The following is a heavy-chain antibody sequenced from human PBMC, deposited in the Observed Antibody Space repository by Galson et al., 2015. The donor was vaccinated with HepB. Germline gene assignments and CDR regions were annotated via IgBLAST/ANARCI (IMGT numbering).Heavy chain of an antibody. D-gene: IGHD3-9*01. CDR3: ARDARPRYGPLPGFHVFDY. CDR2: ISSQSWTI. CDR1: GFSLSAYS. J-gene: IGHJ4*02. Sequence: SLRLSCAVSGFSLSAYSMNWVRQAPGKGLEWVSYISSQSWTIYHADSVKGRFTISRDNAKNSLYLQMSSLRAEDTAVYYCARDARPRYGPLPGFHVFDYWGQGILVAVSP. V-gene: IGHV3-48*01.